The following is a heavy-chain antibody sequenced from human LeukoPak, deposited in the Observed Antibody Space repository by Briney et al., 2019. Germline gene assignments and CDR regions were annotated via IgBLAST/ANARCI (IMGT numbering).Heavy chain of an antibody. D-gene: IGHD5-18*01. J-gene: IGHJ6*02. CDR1: GYTFTSYG. CDR3: AREGVLGYGYGYSIYYYGMDV. CDR2: ISAYNGNT. Sequence: ASVKVSCKASGYTFTSYGISWVRQAPGQGLEWMGWISAYNGNTNYAQKLQGRVTMTTDTSTSTAYMELRSLRSDDTAVYYCAREGVLGYGYGYSIYYYGMDVWGQGTTVTVSS. V-gene: IGHV1-18*01.